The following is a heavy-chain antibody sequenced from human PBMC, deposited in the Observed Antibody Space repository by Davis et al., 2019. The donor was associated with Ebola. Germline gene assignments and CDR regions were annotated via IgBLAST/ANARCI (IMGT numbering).Heavy chain of an antibody. V-gene: IGHV3-23*01. CDR2: ISVRGDGT. D-gene: IGHD2-15*01. Sequence: GGSLRLSCAASGFTFSVYAMTWVRQAPGKGLEWVSGISVRGDGTSYSDSVKGRFTISRDNSKNTLYLQMNSLRAEDTAVYYCAIPDCSGANCYSVYIKNWGQGTLVTVSS. J-gene: IGHJ4*02. CDR1: GFTFSVYA. CDR3: AIPDCSGANCYSVYIKN.